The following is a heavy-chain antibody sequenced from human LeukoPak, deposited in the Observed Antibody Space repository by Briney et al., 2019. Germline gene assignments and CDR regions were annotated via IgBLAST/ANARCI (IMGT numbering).Heavy chain of an antibody. J-gene: IGHJ4*02. CDR1: GGSFSGYY. Sequence: KSSETLSLTCAVYGGSFSGYYWSWIRLPPGKGLEWIGEINHSGSTNYNPSLKSRVTISVDTSKNQFSLKLSSVTAADTAVYYCARWRLGSGQAFDYWGQGTLVTVSS. CDR3: ARWRLGSGQAFDY. V-gene: IGHV4-34*01. D-gene: IGHD6-19*01. CDR2: INHSGST.